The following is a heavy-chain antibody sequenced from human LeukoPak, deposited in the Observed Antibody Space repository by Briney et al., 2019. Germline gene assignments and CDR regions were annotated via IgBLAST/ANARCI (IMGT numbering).Heavy chain of an antibody. D-gene: IGHD6-13*01. J-gene: IGHJ4*02. CDR3: ARGSEISAAGTGFYFDY. Sequence: TSETLSLTCAVYGGSFTGYHWSWIRQPPGKGLEWIGELNHSGGTNYNPSLKSRVIISIDTSKNQFSLRLSSVTAADTALYYSARGSEISAAGTGFYFDYWGQGTLVTVSS. V-gene: IGHV4-34*01. CDR1: GGSFTGYH. CDR2: LNHSGGT.